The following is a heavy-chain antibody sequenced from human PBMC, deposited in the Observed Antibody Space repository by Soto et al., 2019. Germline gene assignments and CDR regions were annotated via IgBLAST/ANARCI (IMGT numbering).Heavy chain of an antibody. V-gene: IGHV2-5*02. CDR2: IYWDEDK. CDR3: AHRPRGYAYYFDY. Sequence: QITLKESGPTLVKPTQTLTLTCTFSGFSLSTRGVAVGWFRQPPGKALEWLALIYWDEDKWYSPSLKSRLIITPEPCKHQVVLTVTNMDPVDTAIYYCAHRPRGYAYYFDYWGQGTLVTVSS. CDR1: GFSLSTRGVA. J-gene: IGHJ4*02. D-gene: IGHD5-12*01.